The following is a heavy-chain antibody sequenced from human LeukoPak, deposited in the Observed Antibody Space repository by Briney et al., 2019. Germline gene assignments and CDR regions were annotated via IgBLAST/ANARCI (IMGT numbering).Heavy chain of an antibody. CDR3: ARTDGSSWPYYYYYMDV. CDR1: GGSMSNYY. V-gene: IGHV4-59*01. Sequence: SETLSLTCTVSGGSMSNYYWSRIRQPPGKGLEWIGYIYYSGSTNYNPSLKSRVTISVDTSKNQFSLKLSSVTAADTAVYYCARTDGSSWPYYYYYMDVWGKGTTVTVSS. CDR2: IYYSGST. D-gene: IGHD6-13*01. J-gene: IGHJ6*03.